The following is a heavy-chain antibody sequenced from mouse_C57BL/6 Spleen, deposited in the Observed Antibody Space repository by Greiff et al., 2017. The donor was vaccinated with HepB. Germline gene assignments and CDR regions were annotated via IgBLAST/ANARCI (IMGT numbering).Heavy chain of an antibody. CDR2: IWSGGST. CDR3: ARPSLLRYHGWFAY. CDR1: GFSLTSYG. Sequence: QVQLKQSGPGLVQPSQSLSITCTVSGFSLTSYGVHWVRQSPGKGLEWLGVIWSGGSTDYNAAFISRLSISKDNSKSQVFFKMNSLQADDTAIYYCARPSLLRYHGWFAYWGQGTLVTVSA. V-gene: IGHV2-2*01. D-gene: IGHD1-1*01. J-gene: IGHJ3*01.